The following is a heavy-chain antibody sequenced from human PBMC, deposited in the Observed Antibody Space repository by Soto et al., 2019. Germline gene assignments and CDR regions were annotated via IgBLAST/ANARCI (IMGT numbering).Heavy chain of an antibody. Sequence: QVQLVESGGGVVQPGRSLRLSCAASGFTFSSYAMHWVRQAPGKGLEWVAVISYDGSNKYYADSVKGRFTISRDNSKNTLYLQMNSLSAEDTAVYYCARASGVTYYYYGMDVWGQGTTVTVSS. V-gene: IGHV3-30-3*01. J-gene: IGHJ6*02. CDR2: ISYDGSNK. CDR1: GFTFSSYA. CDR3: ARASGVTYYYYGMDV. D-gene: IGHD3-16*02.